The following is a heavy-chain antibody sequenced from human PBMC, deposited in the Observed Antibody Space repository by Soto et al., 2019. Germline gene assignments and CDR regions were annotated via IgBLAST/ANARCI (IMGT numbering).Heavy chain of an antibody. J-gene: IGHJ5*02. CDR3: AKGWNGNWFDP. D-gene: IGHD1-1*01. CDR2: ISYDGSNK. V-gene: IGHV3-30*18. Sequence: PGGSLRLSCAASGFTFSSYGMHWVRQAPGKGLEWVAVISYDGSNKYYADSVKGRFTISRDNSKNTLYLQMNSLRAEDTAVYYCAKGWNGNWFDPWGQGTLVTVSS. CDR1: GFTFSSYG.